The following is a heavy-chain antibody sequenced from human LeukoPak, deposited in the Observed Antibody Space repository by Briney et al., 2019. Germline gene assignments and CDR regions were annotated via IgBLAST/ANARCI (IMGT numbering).Heavy chain of an antibody. CDR1: GGSVSSYY. J-gene: IGHJ6*03. V-gene: IGHV4-4*09. Sequence: SSETLSLTCTVSGGSVSSYYWSWIRQPPGKGLEWIGYIYTSGSNNYSPSLKSRVTISVDTSKNQFSLKLTSVTAADTAVYYCARQESYYYYYMDVWGKGTTVTVSS. CDR2: IYTSGSN. CDR3: ARQESYYYYYMDV.